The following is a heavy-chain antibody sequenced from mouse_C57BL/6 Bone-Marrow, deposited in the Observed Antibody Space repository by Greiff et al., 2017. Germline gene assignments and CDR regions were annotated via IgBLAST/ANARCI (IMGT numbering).Heavy chain of an antibody. CDR1: GFTFSDYG. CDR2: ISNLAYSI. D-gene: IGHD3-2*02. Sequence: EVMLVESGGGLVQPGGSLKLSCAASGFTFSDYGMAWVRQAPRKGPEWVAFISNLAYSIYYADTVTGRFTISRENAKNTLYLELSSLRSEDTAMYYCERRGQLRPLYYAMDYWGQGTSVTVSS. CDR3: ERRGQLRPLYYAMDY. J-gene: IGHJ4*01. V-gene: IGHV5-15*01.